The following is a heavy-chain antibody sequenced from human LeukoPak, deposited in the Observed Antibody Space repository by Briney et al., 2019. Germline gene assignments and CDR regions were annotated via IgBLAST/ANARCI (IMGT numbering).Heavy chain of an antibody. CDR1: GGSISSYY. J-gene: IGHJ4*02. D-gene: IGHD4-17*01. Sequence: SETLSLTCTVSGGSISSYYWSWIRQPPGKGLEWIGYIYYSGSTNYNPSLKSRVTISVDTSKNQFSLKLSSVTAADTAVYYCAVNDYGDYPPGYWGQGTLVTVSS. V-gene: IGHV4-59*12. CDR3: AVNDYGDYPPGY. CDR2: IYYSGST.